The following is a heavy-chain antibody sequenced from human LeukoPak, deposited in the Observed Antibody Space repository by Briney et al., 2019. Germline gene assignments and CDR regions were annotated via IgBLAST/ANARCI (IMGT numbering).Heavy chain of an antibody. J-gene: IGHJ4*02. CDR1: GGSISSYY. V-gene: IGHV4-59*01. D-gene: IGHD3-22*01. Sequence: PSETLSLTCTVSGGSISSYYWSWIRQPPGKGLEWIGYIYYSGSTNYNPSLKSRVTISVDTSKNQFSLKLSSVTAADTAVYYCAREWGDSSGYCQDYWGQGTLVTVSS. CDR2: IYYSGST. CDR3: AREWGDSSGYCQDY.